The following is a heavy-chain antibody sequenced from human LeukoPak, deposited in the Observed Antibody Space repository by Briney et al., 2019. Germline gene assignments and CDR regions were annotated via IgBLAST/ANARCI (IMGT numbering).Heavy chain of an antibody. D-gene: IGHD3-16*02. V-gene: IGHV3-15*01. CDR1: GFTFSNAW. Sequence: GGSLRLSCAASGFTFSNAWMSWVRQAPGKGLEWVGRIKSKTDGGTTDYAAPVKGRFTISRDDSKNTLYLQMNSLKTEDTAVYYCTTYPLMITFGGVIVFDYWGQGTLVTVSS. CDR3: TTYPLMITFGGVIVFDY. J-gene: IGHJ4*02. CDR2: IKSKTDGGTT.